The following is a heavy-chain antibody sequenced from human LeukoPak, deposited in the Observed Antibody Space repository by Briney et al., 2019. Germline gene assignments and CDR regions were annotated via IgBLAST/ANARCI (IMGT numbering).Heavy chain of an antibody. CDR2: INPSGGST. CDR1: GYTFTSYY. Sequence: ASVKVSCKAAGYTFTSYYMHWVRQAPGQGLEWMGIINPSGGSTSYAQKFQGRVTMTRDTSTSTVYMELSSLRSGDTAVYYCARGSPTIFGVVYWFDPWGQGTLVTVSS. CDR3: ARGSPTIFGVVYWFDP. D-gene: IGHD3-3*01. V-gene: IGHV1-46*01. J-gene: IGHJ5*02.